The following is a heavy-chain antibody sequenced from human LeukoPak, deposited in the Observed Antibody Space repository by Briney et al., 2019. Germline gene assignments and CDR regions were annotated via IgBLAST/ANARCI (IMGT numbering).Heavy chain of an antibody. CDR3: ASFTIIGPYYYYYYMDV. J-gene: IGHJ6*03. D-gene: IGHD3-3*01. V-gene: IGHV3-7*01. CDR1: GFTFSSYW. Sequence: GSLRLSCAASGFTFSSYWMSWVRQAPGKGLEWVANIKQDGSEKYYVDSVKGRFTISRDNAKNSLYLQMNSLRAEDTAVYYCASFTIIGPYYYYYYMDVWGKGTTFTVSS. CDR2: IKQDGSEK.